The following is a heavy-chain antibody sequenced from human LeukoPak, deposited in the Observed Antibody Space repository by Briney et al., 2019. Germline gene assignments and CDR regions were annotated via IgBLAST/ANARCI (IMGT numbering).Heavy chain of an antibody. V-gene: IGHV3-48*01. D-gene: IGHD3-10*01. CDR2: ISSSSSTI. CDR1: GFTFSSYA. J-gene: IGHJ6*03. Sequence: GGSLRLSCAASGFTFSSYAMSWVRQAPGKGLEWVSYISSSSSTIYYADSVKGRFTISRDNAKNSLYLQMNSLRAEDTAVYYCASFTMVRGLDYYYYMDVWGKGTTVTVSS. CDR3: ASFTMVRGLDYYYYMDV.